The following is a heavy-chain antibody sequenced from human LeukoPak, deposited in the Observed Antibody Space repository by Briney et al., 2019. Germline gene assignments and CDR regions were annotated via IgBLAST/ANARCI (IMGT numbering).Heavy chain of an antibody. CDR2: IYYSGRT. V-gene: IGHV4-39*01. Sequence: SETLSPTCSVSGDSISRSDSYWDWIRQPPGKGLEWIGTIYYSGRTYYSPSLNSRVTMSVDTSNNQFSLNLRSVTAADTAVYYCARRRYYDGSGYLEWGRGTLLSVSS. CDR3: ARRRYYDGSGYLE. J-gene: IGHJ1*01. CDR1: GDSISRSDSY. D-gene: IGHD3-22*01.